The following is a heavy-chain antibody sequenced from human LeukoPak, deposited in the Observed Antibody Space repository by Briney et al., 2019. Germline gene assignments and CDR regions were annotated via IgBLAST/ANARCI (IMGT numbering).Heavy chain of an antibody. V-gene: IGHV3-66*01. J-gene: IGHJ6*02. Sequence: GGSLRLSCAASGFTVSSNYMSWVRQAPGKGLEWVSLIYSGGSTYYADSVKGRFTISRDNPKNTLYLQMNSLSAEDTAVYYCASRDKGYYYGMDVWGQGTTVTVSS. CDR1: GFTVSSNY. CDR2: IYSGGST. CDR3: ASRDKGYYYGMDV. D-gene: IGHD5-24*01.